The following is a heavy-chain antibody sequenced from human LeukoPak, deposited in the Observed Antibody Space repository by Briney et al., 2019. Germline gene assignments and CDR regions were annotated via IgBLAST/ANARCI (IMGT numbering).Heavy chain of an antibody. CDR3: ARGVQAPYYYYGMDV. J-gene: IGHJ6*02. Sequence: GESLKISCKGSGYSFTSYWIGWVRQMPGKGLEWMGIIYPGDFDIRYSPSFQGQVTISADKSISTAYLQWSSLKASDTAMYYCARGVQAPYYYYGMDVWGQGTTVTVSS. V-gene: IGHV5-51*01. CDR2: IYPGDFDI. D-gene: IGHD1-1*01. CDR1: GYSFTSYW.